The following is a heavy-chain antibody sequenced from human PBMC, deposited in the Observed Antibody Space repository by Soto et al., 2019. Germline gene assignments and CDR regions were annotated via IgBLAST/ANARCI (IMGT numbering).Heavy chain of an antibody. CDR2: IYYSGST. V-gene: IGHV4-59*01. CDR3: ARVGPYGDYVYYYMDV. CDR1: GGSISSYY. J-gene: IGHJ6*03. Sequence: SETLSLTCTVSGGSISSYYWSWIRQPPGKGLEWIGYIYYSGSTNYNPSLKSRVTISVDTSKNQFSLKLSSVTAADTAVYYCARVGPYGDYVYYYMDVWGKGTTVTVSS. D-gene: IGHD4-17*01.